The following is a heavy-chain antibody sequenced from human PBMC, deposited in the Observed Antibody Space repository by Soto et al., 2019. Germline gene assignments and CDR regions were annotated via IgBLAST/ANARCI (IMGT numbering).Heavy chain of an antibody. CDR3: ARRYCGGDCRHNVFDI. J-gene: IGHJ3*02. CDR2: TYYRSKWYN. CDR1: GDSVSSNSAA. V-gene: IGHV6-1*01. Sequence: PSQTLSLTCAISGDSVSSNSAAWNWIRQSPSRGLEWLGRTYYRSKWYNDYAVSVKSRIVINPDTSKNQFSLQLNSVTPEDTAVYYCARRYCGGDCRHNVFDIWGQGTMVTVSS. D-gene: IGHD2-21*02.